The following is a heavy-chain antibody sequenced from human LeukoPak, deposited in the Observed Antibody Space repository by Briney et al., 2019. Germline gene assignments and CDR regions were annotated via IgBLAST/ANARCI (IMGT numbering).Heavy chain of an antibody. D-gene: IGHD3-22*01. CDR3: ASEYYYDSSGYYVVGN. J-gene: IGHJ4*02. Sequence: PSETLSLTCSVSSGSISNSNYYWGWIRQPPGKGLEWIGEIYHSGSTNYNPSLKSRVTISVDKSKNQFSLKLSSVTAADTAVYYCASEYYYDSSGYYVVGNWGQGTLVTVSS. CDR2: IYHSGST. V-gene: IGHV4-39*07. CDR1: SGSISNSNYY.